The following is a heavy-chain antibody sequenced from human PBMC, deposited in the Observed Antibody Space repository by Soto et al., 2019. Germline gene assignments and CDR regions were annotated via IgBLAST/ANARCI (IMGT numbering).Heavy chain of an antibody. V-gene: IGHV4-31*03. CDR3: ARQSSNDILTALGFQH. Sequence: PSETLSLTCTVSGGSISSGGYYWSWIRQHPGKGLEWIGYIYYSGSTYYNPSLKSRVTISVDTSKNQFSLKLSSVTAADTAVYYCARQSSNDILTALGFQHWGQGTLVTVSS. D-gene: IGHD3-9*01. CDR2: IYYSGST. CDR1: GGSISSGGYY. J-gene: IGHJ1*01.